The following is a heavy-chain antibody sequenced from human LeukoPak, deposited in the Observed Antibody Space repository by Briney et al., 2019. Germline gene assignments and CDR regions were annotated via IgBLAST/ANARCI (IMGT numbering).Heavy chain of an antibody. D-gene: IGHD2-21*02. CDR2: IIPIFGTA. CDR1: GGTFSSYA. Sequence: SVKVSCKASGGTFSSYAISWVRQAPGQGLEWMGGIIPIFGTANYVQKFQGRVTITADKSTSTAYMELSSLRSEDTAVYYCARAPCGEGDCFYYYYYMDVWGKGTTVTVSS. V-gene: IGHV1-69*06. J-gene: IGHJ6*03. CDR3: ARAPCGEGDCFYYYYYMDV.